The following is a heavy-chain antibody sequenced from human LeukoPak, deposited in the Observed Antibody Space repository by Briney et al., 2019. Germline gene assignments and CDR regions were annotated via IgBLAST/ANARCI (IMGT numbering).Heavy chain of an antibody. V-gene: IGHV4-34*01. CDR1: GGSLNDYY. D-gene: IGHD6-13*01. CDR2: INHSGST. J-gene: IGHJ2*01. CDR3: ARDIAAAGPWYFDL. Sequence: KPSETLTLTCAVYGGSLNDYYWSWIRQPPGKGLEWIGEINHSGSTNYNPSLKSRVTISVDTSKNQFSLRLSSVTAADTAVYYCARDIAAAGPWYFDLWGRGTLVTVSS.